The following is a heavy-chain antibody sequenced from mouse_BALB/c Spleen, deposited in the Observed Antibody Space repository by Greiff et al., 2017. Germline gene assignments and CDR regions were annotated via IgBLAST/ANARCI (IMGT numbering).Heavy chain of an antibody. V-gene: IGHV14-3*02. D-gene: IGHD2-1*01. CDR1: GFNIKDTY. CDR3: APYGNSAY. J-gene: IGHJ3*01. Sequence: EVQLQESGAELVKPGASVKLSCTASGFNIKDTYMHWVKQRPEQGLEWIGRIDPANGNTKYDPKFQGKATITADTSSNTAYLQLSSLTSEDTAVYYCAPYGNSAYWGQGTLVTVSA. CDR2: IDPANGNT.